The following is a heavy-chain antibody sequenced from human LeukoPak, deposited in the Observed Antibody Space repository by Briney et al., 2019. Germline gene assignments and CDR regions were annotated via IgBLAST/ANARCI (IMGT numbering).Heavy chain of an antibody. D-gene: IGHD3-10*01. CDR1: GFTVSSSY. CDR2: IYSGGST. CDR3: ARDSHYYGSGKGAFDI. V-gene: IGHV3-66*01. Sequence: GGSLRLSCAASGFTVSSSYMSWVRQAPGKGLEWVSVIYSGGSTYYADSVKGRFTISRDNSKNTLYLQMNSLRAEDTAVYYCARDSHYYGSGKGAFDIWGQGTMVTVSS. J-gene: IGHJ3*02.